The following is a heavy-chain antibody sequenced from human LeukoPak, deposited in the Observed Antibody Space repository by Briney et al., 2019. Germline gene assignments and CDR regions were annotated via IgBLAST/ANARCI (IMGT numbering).Heavy chain of an antibody. Sequence: GGSLRLSCAASGFTFSSYSMNWVRQAPGKGLEWVSYISSSSSTIYYADSVKGRFTISRDNAKNSLYLQMNSLRDEDTAVYYCARGLRIVGATVYYFDYWGQGTLVTVSS. J-gene: IGHJ4*02. CDR1: GFTFSSYS. CDR2: ISSSSSTI. D-gene: IGHD1-26*01. CDR3: ARGLRIVGATVYYFDY. V-gene: IGHV3-48*02.